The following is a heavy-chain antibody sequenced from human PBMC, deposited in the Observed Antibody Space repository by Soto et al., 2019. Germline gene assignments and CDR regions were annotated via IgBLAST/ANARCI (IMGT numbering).Heavy chain of an antibody. V-gene: IGHV1-69*13. CDR2: IIPIFGTA. Sequence: SVKVSCKASGGTFSSYAISWVRQAPGQGLEWMGGIIPIFGTANYAQKFQGRVTITADESTSTAYMELSSLRSEDTAVYYCARGHCSGGSCYGMGYWGQGTQVTVSS. D-gene: IGHD2-15*01. CDR1: GGTFSSYA. J-gene: IGHJ4*02. CDR3: ARGHCSGGSCYGMGY.